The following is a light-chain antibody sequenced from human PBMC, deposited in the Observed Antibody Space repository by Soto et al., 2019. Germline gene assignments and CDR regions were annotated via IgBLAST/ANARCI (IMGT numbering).Light chain of an antibody. Sequence: DIQMTQSPSSLSASVGDRVTMTCRASLGISSAVAWYQQKPGKAPKLLVYSASTLQSGVPSRFSGSGSGTHFTLTISSLHPEDFATYYCQQLSYFPRGTFGQGTRLEIK. J-gene: IGKJ5*01. CDR1: LGISSA. CDR2: SAS. CDR3: QQLSYFPRGT. V-gene: IGKV1-9*01.